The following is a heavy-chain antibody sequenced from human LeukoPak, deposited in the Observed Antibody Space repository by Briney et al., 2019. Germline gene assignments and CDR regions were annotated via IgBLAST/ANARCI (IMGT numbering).Heavy chain of an antibody. V-gene: IGHV1-2*02. Sequence: ASVKVSCKASGYTFTGYYMHWVRQAPGQGLEWMGWINPNSGGTNYAQKFQGRVTMTRDTSISTAYMELSRLRSDDTAVYYCARGHSSSWYPPENYFDYWGQETLVTVSS. CDR1: GYTFTGYY. CDR3: ARGHSSSWYPPENYFDY. CDR2: INPNSGGT. J-gene: IGHJ4*02. D-gene: IGHD6-13*01.